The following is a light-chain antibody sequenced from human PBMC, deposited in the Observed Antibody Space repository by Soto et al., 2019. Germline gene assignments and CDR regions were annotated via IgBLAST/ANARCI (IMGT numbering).Light chain of an antibody. CDR1: QSVSSNY. CDR3: QPYGGSLT. J-gene: IGKJ4*01. Sequence: EIVLTQSPGTLSLSPGERATLSCRASQSVSSNYLAWYQQKPGQAPRLLIYGSSSRTTGIPYRCSGSGSGTDFTLTISRLEPEVFAVYYCQPYGGSLTFGGGTKVEIK. V-gene: IGKV3-20*01. CDR2: GSS.